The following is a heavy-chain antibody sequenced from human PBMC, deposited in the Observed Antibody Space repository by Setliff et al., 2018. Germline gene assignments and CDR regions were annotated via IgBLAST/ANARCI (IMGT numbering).Heavy chain of an antibody. CDR2: INSGGTKI. J-gene: IGHJ4*02. CDR1: GFTFSGFW. CDR3: ARSINGYQQRYDF. D-gene: IGHD3-16*01. Sequence: GGSLRLSCAASGFTFSGFWMHWVRQAPGEGLEWVSYINSGGTKIYYADSVEGRFTISRDNGKNSLFLQMNSVRAEDTAVYYCARSINGYQQRYDFWGQGALVTVSS. V-gene: IGHV3-48*04.